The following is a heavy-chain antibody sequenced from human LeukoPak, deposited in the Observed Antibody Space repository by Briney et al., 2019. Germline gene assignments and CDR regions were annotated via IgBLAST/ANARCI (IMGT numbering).Heavy chain of an antibody. V-gene: IGHV3-73*01. CDR1: GFTFSGSA. CDR3: TRRAVASDY. J-gene: IGHJ4*02. Sequence: GGSLKLSCAASGFTFSGSAMHWVRQASGKGLEWVGRIRSKANSYATAYAASVKGRFTISRDDSKNTAYLQMNSLKTEDTAVYYCTRRAVASDYWGQGTLVSVSS. D-gene: IGHD6-19*01. CDR2: IRSKANSYAT.